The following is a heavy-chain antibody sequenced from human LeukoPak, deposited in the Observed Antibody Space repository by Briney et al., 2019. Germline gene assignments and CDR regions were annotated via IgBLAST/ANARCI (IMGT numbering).Heavy chain of an antibody. CDR3: ATYRTSFIYWYFDL. V-gene: IGHV4-59*01. Sequence: PSETLSLTCTVSGGSISTYYWSWIRQPPGKGLEWIGYIYYSGNTNYNPSLKSRVTISVDTSKNQFSLKLSSVTAADTAVYYCATYRTSFIYWYFDLWGRGTLVTVSS. CDR2: IYYSGNT. J-gene: IGHJ2*01. CDR1: GGSISTYY. D-gene: IGHD2-2*01.